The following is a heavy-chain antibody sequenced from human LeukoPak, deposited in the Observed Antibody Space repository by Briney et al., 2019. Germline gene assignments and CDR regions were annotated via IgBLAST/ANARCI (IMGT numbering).Heavy chain of an antibody. J-gene: IGHJ4*02. D-gene: IGHD4-17*01. CDR3: ARDNYGDYLDY. V-gene: IGHV3-53*01. Sequence: PGGSLRLSCAVSGFTVTYSYMSWVRQAPGKGLEWVSIIYSDGSTYYADSVKGRFIISRDNSKNTLSLHMNSLRAEDTALYYCARDNYGDYLDYWGQGTLVTVFS. CDR1: GFTVTYSY. CDR2: IYSDGST.